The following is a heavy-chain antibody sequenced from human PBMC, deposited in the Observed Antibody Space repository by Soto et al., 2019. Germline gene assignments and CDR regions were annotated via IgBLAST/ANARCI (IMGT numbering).Heavy chain of an antibody. V-gene: IGHV4-59*01. D-gene: IGHD3-22*01. J-gene: IGHJ4*02. CDR1: GDSISSYF. CDR2: ISYSATP. Sequence: PSETLSLTCTVSGDSISSYFWSWIRQPPGKGLEWIGYISYSATPNYNPALKSRVIISVDTSKNQFSLKLNSVTAADTALYYCARGSVGSGWKFDFWGQGILVTVSS. CDR3: ARGSVGSGWKFDF.